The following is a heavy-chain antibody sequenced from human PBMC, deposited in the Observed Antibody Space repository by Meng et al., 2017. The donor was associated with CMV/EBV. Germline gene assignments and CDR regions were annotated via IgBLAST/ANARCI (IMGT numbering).Heavy chain of an antibody. CDR3: ARIAAAGRFDY. Sequence: QITLKESGPTLVKPNQTLTLTCTFSGFSISTSGVGVGWIRQPPGKALEWLALIYWDDDKRYSPSLKSRLTITKDTSKNQVVLTMTNMDPVDTATYYCARIAAAGRFDYWGQGTLVTVSS. CDR1: GFSISTSGVG. J-gene: IGHJ4*02. D-gene: IGHD6-13*01. V-gene: IGHV2-5*02. CDR2: IYWDDDK.